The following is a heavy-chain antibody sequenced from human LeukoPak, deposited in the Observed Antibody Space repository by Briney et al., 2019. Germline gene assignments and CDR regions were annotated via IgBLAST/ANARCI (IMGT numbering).Heavy chain of an antibody. CDR2: ISYDGSNK. V-gene: IGHV3-30-3*01. D-gene: IGHD6-13*01. CDR3: ARESTITYSSSYYYYYYGMDV. Sequence: GGSLRLSCAASGFTFSSYAMHWVRQAPGKGLEWVAVISYDGSNKYYADSVKGRFTISRDNSKNTLYLQMNSLRAEDTAVYYCARESTITYSSSYYYYYYGMDVWGQGTTVTVSS. J-gene: IGHJ6*02. CDR1: GFTFSSYA.